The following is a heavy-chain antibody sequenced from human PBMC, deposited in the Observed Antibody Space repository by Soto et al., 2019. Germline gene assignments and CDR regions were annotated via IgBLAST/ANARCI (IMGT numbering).Heavy chain of an antibody. CDR2: IKQDGSEK. CDR3: AGGSGWLVTD. D-gene: IGHD6-19*01. Sequence: EVQLVESGGGLVQPGGSLRLSCAAYGFTFRTYWMNWVRQAPGKGLEWVANIKQDGSEKYYVDSVKGRFTISRDNARNSLYLQMHSLRAGDTAVYYCAGGSGWLVTDWGQGTLVTASS. CDR1: GFTFRTYW. J-gene: IGHJ4*02. V-gene: IGHV3-7*04.